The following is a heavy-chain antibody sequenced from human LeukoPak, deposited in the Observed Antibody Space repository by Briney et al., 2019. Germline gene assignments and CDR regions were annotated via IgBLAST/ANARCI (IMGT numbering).Heavy chain of an antibody. D-gene: IGHD6-6*01. J-gene: IGHJ4*02. V-gene: IGHV4-59*01. CDR1: GGSISSYY. CDR3: AASKYSSSSPDY. CDR2: IYYSGST. Sequence: SGTLSLTCTVSGGSISSYYWSWIRQPPGKGLEWIGYIYYSGSTNYNPSLKSRVTISVDTSKNQFSLKLSSVTAADTAVYYCAASKYSSSSPDYWGQGTLVTVSS.